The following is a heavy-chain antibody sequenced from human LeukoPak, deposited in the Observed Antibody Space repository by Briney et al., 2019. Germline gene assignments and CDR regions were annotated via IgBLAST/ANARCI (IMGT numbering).Heavy chain of an antibody. Sequence: SVKVSCKASGGTFSSYAISWVRQAPGQGLEWMGRIIPILGIANYAQKFQGRVTITADKSTSTAYMELSSLRSEDTAVYYCARRDSSSWTDAFDIWGQGTMVIVSS. J-gene: IGHJ3*02. D-gene: IGHD6-13*01. CDR2: IIPILGIA. CDR1: GGTFSSYA. CDR3: ARRDSSSWTDAFDI. V-gene: IGHV1-69*04.